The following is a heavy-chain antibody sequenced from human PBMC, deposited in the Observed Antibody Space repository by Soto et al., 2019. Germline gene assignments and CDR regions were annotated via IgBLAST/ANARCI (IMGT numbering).Heavy chain of an antibody. CDR3: ARGRYGDY. CDR2: ISAHNGNT. CDR1: GYTFTSYG. Sequence: QVHLVQSGAEVKKPGASVKVSCKASGYTFTSYGITWVRQAPGQGLEWMGWISAHNGNTDYTQKLQGRVIVTRDTSTSTAYMELRRLRSDATAVYYWARGRYGDYWGQGARVTGSS. D-gene: IGHD1-1*01. J-gene: IGHJ4*02. V-gene: IGHV1-18*01.